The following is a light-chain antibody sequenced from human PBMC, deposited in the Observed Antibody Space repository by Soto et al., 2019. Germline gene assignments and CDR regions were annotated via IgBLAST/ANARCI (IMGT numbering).Light chain of an antibody. CDR2: DAS. Sequence: IKMYKSPATLSAYVGDRVTITCRASQSVNKWLAWFQQKPGKVPKLLIFDASTLQTGVPSRFGGGGSGTEFTLTISGLQPDDFATYYCQQYNSYSPWTFGPRTKV. CDR3: QQYNSYSPWT. J-gene: IGKJ1*01. CDR1: QSVNKW. V-gene: IGKV1-5*01.